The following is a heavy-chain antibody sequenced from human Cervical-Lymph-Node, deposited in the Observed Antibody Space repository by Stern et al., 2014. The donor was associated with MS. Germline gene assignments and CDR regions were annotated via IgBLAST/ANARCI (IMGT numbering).Heavy chain of an antibody. Sequence: EVQLVESGGGLVQPGGSLRLSCAASRFPFNYYGMSWVRQAPGKGLEWFSSLTPNGKDTHYADSVEGRFVISRDISKSTLYLQMNSLTVDDTATYYCAADPSTGGGPWGQGTLVTVSS. CDR2: LTPNGKDT. J-gene: IGHJ4*02. V-gene: IGHV3-23*04. CDR3: AADPSTGGGP. D-gene: IGHD1-1*01. CDR1: RFPFNYYG.